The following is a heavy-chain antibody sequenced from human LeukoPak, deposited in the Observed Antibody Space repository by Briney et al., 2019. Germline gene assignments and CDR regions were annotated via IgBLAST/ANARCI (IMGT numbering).Heavy chain of an antibody. V-gene: IGHV4-61*01. CDR3: ARVVVGATPLRDDAFDI. CDR1: GGSVSSGSYY. D-gene: IGHD1-26*01. J-gene: IGHJ3*02. Sequence: SETLSLTCTVSGGSVSSGSYYWSWIRQPPGKGLEWIGYIYYSGSTNYSPSLKSRVTISVDTSKNQFSLKLSSVTAADTAVYYCARVVVGATPLRDDAFDIWGQRTMVTVSS. CDR2: IYYSGST.